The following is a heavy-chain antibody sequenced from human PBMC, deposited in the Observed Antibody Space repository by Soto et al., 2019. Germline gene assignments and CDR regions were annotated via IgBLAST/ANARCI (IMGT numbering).Heavy chain of an antibody. CDR3: ASGLGYKA. CDR1: VDSVSSSSYY. J-gene: IGHJ5*02. V-gene: IGHV4-31*03. CDR2: IHHSGTT. Sequence: QVQLQESGPGLVKPSQTLSLTCTVSVDSVSSSSYYWSWIRQLPGKGLEWIGYIHHSGTTYYNPSLKSRITLSVDTSKTQFSLRLSSVTAADTAVYYCASGLGYKAWGQGTLVTVSS. D-gene: IGHD5-12*01.